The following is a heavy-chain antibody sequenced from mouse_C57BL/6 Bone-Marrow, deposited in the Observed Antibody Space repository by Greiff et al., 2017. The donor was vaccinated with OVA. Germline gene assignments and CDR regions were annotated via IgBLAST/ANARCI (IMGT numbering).Heavy chain of an antibody. CDR2: IYPRSGNT. CDR1: GYTFTSYG. CDR3: ARMGLLGLAY. Sequence: QVQLQQSGAELARPGASVKLSCKASGYTFTSYGISWVKQRTGQGLEWIGEIYPRSGNTYYNEKFKGKATLTADKSSSTAYMELRSLTSEDSAVYFCARMGLLGLAYWGQGTLVTVSA. J-gene: IGHJ3*01. D-gene: IGHD3-1*01. V-gene: IGHV1-81*01.